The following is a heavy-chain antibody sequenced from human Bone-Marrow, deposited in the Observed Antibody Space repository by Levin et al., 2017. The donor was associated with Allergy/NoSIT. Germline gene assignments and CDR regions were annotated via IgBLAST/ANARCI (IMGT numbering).Heavy chain of an antibody. V-gene: IGHV1-2*02. CDR2: INPNSGGT. Sequence: ASVKVSCKASGYTFTGYYMHWVRQAPGQGLEWMGWINPNSGGTNYAQKFQGRVTMTRDTSISTAYMELSRLRSDDTAVYYCARRGYSYGYARPDWFDPWGQGTLVTVSS. D-gene: IGHD5-18*01. CDR3: ARRGYSYGYARPDWFDP. J-gene: IGHJ5*02. CDR1: GYTFTGYY.